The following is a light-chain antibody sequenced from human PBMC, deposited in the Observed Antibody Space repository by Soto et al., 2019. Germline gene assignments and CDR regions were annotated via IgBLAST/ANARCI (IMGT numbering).Light chain of an antibody. V-gene: IGKV1-5*03. CDR2: RAS. CDR1: QSINTW. Sequence: DIPMTQSPSTLSASVGDRVTITCRASQSINTWLAWYQQKPGKAPKLLIYRASTLESGFPSRFSGSGSGTEFTLTISSLQPDDFSTYYCQHYNTYSGTFGPGTKVDI. CDR3: QHYNTYSGT. J-gene: IGKJ3*01.